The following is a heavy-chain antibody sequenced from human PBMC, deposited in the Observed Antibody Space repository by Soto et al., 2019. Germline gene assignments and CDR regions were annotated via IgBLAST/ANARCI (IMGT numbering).Heavy chain of an antibody. D-gene: IGHD3-10*01. CDR3: ARGASGRFYFDY. V-gene: IGHV3-74*01. CDR1: GVTFSSYW. J-gene: IGHJ4*02. CDR2: IKGDASSV. Sequence: GGSLRLSCEASGVTFSSYWMHWVRQAPGKGLVWISRIKGDASSVNYAASVKGRFTISRDNAKNTLYLQMNSLSAEDTALYYCARGASGRFYFDYWGQGTLVTVSS.